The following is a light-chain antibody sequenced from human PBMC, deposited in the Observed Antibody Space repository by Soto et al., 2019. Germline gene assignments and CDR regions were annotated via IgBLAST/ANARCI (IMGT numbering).Light chain of an antibody. J-gene: IGLJ2*01. Sequence: HSVLTQAPSASGTPGQRVTISCSGSSSNIGSDSVNWYQQLPGTAPKLLIYNNNQRPSGVPDRFSGSKSGTSASLAISGLQSEDEADYYCAAWDDSLNGVVFGGGTKLTVL. CDR3: AAWDDSLNGVV. CDR2: NNN. V-gene: IGLV1-44*01. CDR1: SSNIGSDS.